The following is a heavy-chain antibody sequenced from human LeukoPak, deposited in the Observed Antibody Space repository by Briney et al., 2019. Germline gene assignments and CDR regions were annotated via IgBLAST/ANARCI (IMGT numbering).Heavy chain of an antibody. CDR3: ARGNRPYYYGSGSLPY. J-gene: IGHJ4*02. Sequence: PSETLSLTCTVSGGSVSSGSYYWSWIRQPPGKGLEWIGYIYYSGSTNYNPSLKSRVTISVDTSKNQFSLKLSSVTAADTAVYYCARGNRPYYYGSGSLPYWGQGTLVTVSS. D-gene: IGHD3-10*01. CDR1: GGSVSSGSYY. CDR2: IYYSGST. V-gene: IGHV4-61*01.